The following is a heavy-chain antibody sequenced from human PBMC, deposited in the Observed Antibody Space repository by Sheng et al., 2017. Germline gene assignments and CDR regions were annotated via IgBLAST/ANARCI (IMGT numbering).Heavy chain of an antibody. V-gene: IGHV1-69*02. CDR3: ARMKSGTVAGLKDAFDI. J-gene: IGHJ3*02. Sequence: QVQLVQSGAEVKKPGSSVKVSCKASGGTFSSYTISWVRQAPGQGLEWMGRIIPILGIANYAQKFQGRVTITADKSTSTAYMELSSLRSEDTAVYYCARMKSGTVAGLKDAFDIWGQGTMVTVSS. D-gene: IGHD6-19*01. CDR2: IIPILGIA. CDR1: GGTFSSYT.